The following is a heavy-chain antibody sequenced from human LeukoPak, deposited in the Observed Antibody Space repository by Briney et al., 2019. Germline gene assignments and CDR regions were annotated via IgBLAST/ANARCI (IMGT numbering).Heavy chain of an antibody. D-gene: IGHD1-26*01. CDR2: IYYSGST. V-gene: IGHV4-39*07. CDR3: ARDPLGARGRYYFDY. Sequence: PSETLSLTCTVSGGSISSSSYYWGWIRQPPGKGLEWIGSIYYSGSTYYNPSLKSRVTISVDTSKNQFSLKLSSVTAADTAVYYCARDPLGARGRYYFDYWGQGTLVTVSS. CDR1: GGSISSSSYY. J-gene: IGHJ4*02.